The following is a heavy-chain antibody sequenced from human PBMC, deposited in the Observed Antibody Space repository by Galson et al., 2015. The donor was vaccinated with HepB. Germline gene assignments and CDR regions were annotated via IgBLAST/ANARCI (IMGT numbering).Heavy chain of an antibody. CDR1: GYTFTSYG. Sequence: SVKVSCKASGYTFTSYGISWVRQAPGQGLEWMGWISAYNGNTNYAQKLQGRVTMTTDTSTSTAYMELRSLRSDDTAVYYCARADYDFWSGYYSPSGWFDPWGQGTLVTVSS. J-gene: IGHJ5*02. CDR3: ARADYDFWSGYYSPSGWFDP. D-gene: IGHD3-3*01. V-gene: IGHV1-18*04. CDR2: ISAYNGNT.